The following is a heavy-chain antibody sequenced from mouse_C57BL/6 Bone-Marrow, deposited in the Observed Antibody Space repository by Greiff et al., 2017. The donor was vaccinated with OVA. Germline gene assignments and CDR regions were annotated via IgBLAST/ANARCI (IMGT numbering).Heavy chain of an antibody. D-gene: IGHD1-1*01. CDR1: GYTFTSYW. CDR2: IDPSDSYT. CDR3: ARGGYYGSSRYYFDY. V-gene: IGHV1-69*01. J-gene: IGHJ2*01. Sequence: QVQLQQPGAELVMPGASVKLSCKASGYTFTSYWMHWVKQRPGQGLEWIGEIDPSDSYTNYNQKFKGKSTLTVDKSSSTAYMQLSSLTSEDSAVYYGARGGYYGSSRYYFDYWGQGTTLTVSS.